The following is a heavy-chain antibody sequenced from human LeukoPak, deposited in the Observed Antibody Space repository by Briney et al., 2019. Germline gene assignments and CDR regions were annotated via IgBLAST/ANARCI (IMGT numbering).Heavy chain of an antibody. CDR2: ISGSGGST. D-gene: IGHD3-10*01. CDR3: AKDRGGLITMAPAS. J-gene: IGHJ4*02. V-gene: IGHV3-23*01. Sequence: PGGSLRLSCAASGFTFSSYGMSWVRQVPGKGLEWVSAISGSGGSTYYADSVKGRFTISRDNSKNTLYLQMNSLRAEDTAVYYCAKDRGGLITMAPASWGQGTLVTVSS. CDR1: GFTFSSYG.